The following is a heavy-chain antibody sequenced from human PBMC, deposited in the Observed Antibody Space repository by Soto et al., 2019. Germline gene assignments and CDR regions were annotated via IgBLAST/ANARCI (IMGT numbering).Heavy chain of an antibody. D-gene: IGHD2-21*02. CDR3: AREMSTKTAPIDY. V-gene: IGHV1-46*01. Sequence: QVQLVQSGAEVKNPGASVKVSCKASGYTFTTYYMHWLRQARGQGLEWMGIITPIDGSTRYDQKFQDRVTMTRDTSTSTVYMELSSLISEDTAVYYCAREMSTKTAPIDYWGQGTLVTVSS. J-gene: IGHJ4*02. CDR2: ITPIDGST. CDR1: GYTFTTYY.